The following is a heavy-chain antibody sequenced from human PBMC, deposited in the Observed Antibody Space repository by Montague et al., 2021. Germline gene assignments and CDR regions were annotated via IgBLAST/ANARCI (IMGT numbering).Heavy chain of an antibody. Sequence: SETLSLTCTVYGGSFSGYYCSWICQSPGKGLEWIGEINHSGSTNYNPSLKSRVTISVDTSKNQFSLKLSSVTAADTAVYYCARRGVVTGWFDPWGQGTLVTVSS. CDR1: GGSFSGYY. CDR3: ARRGVVTGWFDP. D-gene: IGHD2-21*02. V-gene: IGHV4-34*01. CDR2: INHSGST. J-gene: IGHJ5*02.